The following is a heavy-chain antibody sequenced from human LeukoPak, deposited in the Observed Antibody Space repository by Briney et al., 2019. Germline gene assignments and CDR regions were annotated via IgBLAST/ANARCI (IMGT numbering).Heavy chain of an antibody. CDR2: INPSGGST. CDR3: ARDRVGTSGDWSGFDY. J-gene: IGHJ4*02. CDR1: GYTFTSYY. Sequence: ASVKVSCKASGYTFTSYYMHWVRQAPGQGLEWMGIINPSGGSTSYAQKFQGRVTMTRDTSTSTVYMELSSLRSEDTAVYYCARDRVGTSGDWSGFDYWGQGTLVTVSS. V-gene: IGHV1-46*01. D-gene: IGHD4-23*01.